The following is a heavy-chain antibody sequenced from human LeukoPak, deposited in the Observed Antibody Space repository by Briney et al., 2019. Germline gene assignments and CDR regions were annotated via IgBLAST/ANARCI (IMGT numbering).Heavy chain of an antibody. V-gene: IGHV3-64D*09. J-gene: IGHJ4*02. CDR3: VKLGSGSYHSDS. CDR1: GLSFSTYA. CDR2: ISNNGGGT. Sequence: GGSLRLSCSASGLSFSTYAMHWARQAPGKGLEYVSAISNNGGGTYYADSVKGRFTISRDNSKNTLYLQMSNLRAEDTAVYYCVKLGSGSYHSDSWGQGTLVTVSS. D-gene: IGHD3-10*01.